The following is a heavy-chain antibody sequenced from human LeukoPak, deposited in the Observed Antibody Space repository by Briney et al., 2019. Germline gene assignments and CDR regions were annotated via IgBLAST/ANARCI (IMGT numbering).Heavy chain of an antibody. CDR3: AREGGAPYYFDY. D-gene: IGHD3-16*01. V-gene: IGHV4-59*01. J-gene: IGHJ4*02. Sequence: PSETLSHTCTVSGGSISSYYWSWIRQPPGKGLEWIGYIYYSGSTNYNPSLKSRVTISVDTSKNQFSLKLSSVTAADTAVYYCAREGGAPYYFDYWGQGTLVTVSS. CDR1: GGSISSYY. CDR2: IYYSGST.